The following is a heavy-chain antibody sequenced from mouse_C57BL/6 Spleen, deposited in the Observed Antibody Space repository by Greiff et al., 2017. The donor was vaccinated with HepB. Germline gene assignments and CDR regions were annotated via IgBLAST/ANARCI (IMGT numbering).Heavy chain of an antibody. J-gene: IGHJ3*01. V-gene: IGHV5-9-1*02. CDR1: GFTFSSYA. CDR2: ISSGGDYI. CDR3: TRVGYYGSVGWFAY. Sequence: EVQVVESGEGLVKPGGSLKLSCAASGFTFSSYAMSWVRQTPEKRLEWVAYISSGGDYIYYADTVKGRFTISRDNARNTLYLQMSSLKSEDTAMYYCTRVGYYGSVGWFAYWGQGTLVTVSA. D-gene: IGHD1-1*01.